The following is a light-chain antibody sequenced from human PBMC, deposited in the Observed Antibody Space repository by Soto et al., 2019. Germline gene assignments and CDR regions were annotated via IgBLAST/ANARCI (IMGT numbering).Light chain of an antibody. CDR2: GAS. CDR3: LQDINYPWT. CDR1: RDISDY. V-gene: IGKV1-6*01. J-gene: IGKJ1*01. Sequence: TQMTQSPSSLSASVGDRVTITCQASRDISDYLNWYQQKPGKAPKVLIYGASNLQSGVPPRFSGSGSGTDFTLAISSLQPEDSATYYCLQDINYPWTFGQGTKVDIK.